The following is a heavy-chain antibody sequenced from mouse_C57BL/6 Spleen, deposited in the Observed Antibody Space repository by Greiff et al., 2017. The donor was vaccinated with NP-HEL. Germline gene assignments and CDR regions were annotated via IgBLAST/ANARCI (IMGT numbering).Heavy chain of an antibody. Sequence: QVQLQQPGAELVKPGASVKMSCKASGYTFTSYWVTWVKQRPGQGLEWIGDIYPGSGSTNYNEKFKSKATLTVDTSSSTAYMRLSSLTSEDSAVYYCARSKGYGNPYYAMDYWGQGTSVTVSS. CDR1: GYTFTSYW. V-gene: IGHV1-55*01. CDR2: IYPGSGST. D-gene: IGHD2-10*02. CDR3: ARSKGYGNPYYAMDY. J-gene: IGHJ4*01.